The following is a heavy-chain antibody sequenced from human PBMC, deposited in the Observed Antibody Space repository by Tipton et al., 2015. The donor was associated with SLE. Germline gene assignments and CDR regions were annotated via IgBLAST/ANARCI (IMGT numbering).Heavy chain of an antibody. J-gene: IGHJ4*02. CDR2: ISGSGGTT. CDR3: AKGRTYFDS. V-gene: IGHV3-23*01. Sequence: SLRLSCAASGFTVSDNYMSWVRQAPGKGLEWVSGISGSGGTTNYADSVKGRFTISRDNSNNTLYLQMNSLRAEDTAVYYCAKGRTYFDSWGQGTLVTVSS. CDR1: GFTVSDNY.